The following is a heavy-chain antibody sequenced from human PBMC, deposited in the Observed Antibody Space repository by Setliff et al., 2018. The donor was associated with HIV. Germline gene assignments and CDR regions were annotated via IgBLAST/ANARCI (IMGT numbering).Heavy chain of an antibody. V-gene: IGHV4-39*01. CDR1: GGYVSSKSYY. Sequence: KTSETLSLTCNVSGGYVSSKSYYWAWIRQPPGKGLEWIGTMYYSGNTYYSPSLRSRVTISVDTSETQLSLTLTSVTAADTAVYYCARHPHDSSWKPLHFDSWGQGLLVTVSS. D-gene: IGHD2-2*01. CDR2: MYYSGNT. CDR3: ARHPHDSSWKPLHFDS. J-gene: IGHJ4*02.